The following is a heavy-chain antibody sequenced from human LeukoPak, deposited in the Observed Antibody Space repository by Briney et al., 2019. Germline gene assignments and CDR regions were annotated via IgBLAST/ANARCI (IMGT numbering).Heavy chain of an antibody. CDR1: GFTFRNYG. Sequence: PGGSLRLSCAASGFTFRNYGMSWVRQAPGKGLEWVSAISGSGGSIYYADSVRGRFTISRDNAKNSLYLQMNSLRAEDTAVYYCAELGITMIGGVWGKGTTVTISS. J-gene: IGHJ6*04. CDR3: AELGITMIGGV. D-gene: IGHD3-10*02. CDR2: ISGSGGSI. V-gene: IGHV3-23*01.